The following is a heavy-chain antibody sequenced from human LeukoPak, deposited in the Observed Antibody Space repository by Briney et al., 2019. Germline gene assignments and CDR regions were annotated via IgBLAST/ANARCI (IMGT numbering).Heavy chain of an antibody. Sequence: PGGSLRLSCAASGFSFSNYWMHWVRQAPGQGPVWVSRINHDGSSTTYTDSVKGRFTSSRDNAKSTLYLRMNSLRAEDTAVYYCARGPSGYHNTGGQGTLVTVSS. CDR1: GFSFSNYW. CDR2: INHDGSST. CDR3: ARGPSGYHNT. D-gene: IGHD5-12*01. J-gene: IGHJ4*02. V-gene: IGHV3-74*03.